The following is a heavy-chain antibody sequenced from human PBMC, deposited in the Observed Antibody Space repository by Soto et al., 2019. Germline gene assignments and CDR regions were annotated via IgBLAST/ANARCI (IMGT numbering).Heavy chain of an antibody. CDR3: ARETDSGSYYTFDI. V-gene: IGHV4-59*01. CDR2: IHNSGST. D-gene: IGHD1-26*01. Sequence: QVQLQESGPGLVKPSETLSLTCTVSGGSISSYYWSWIRQPPGKGLEWIGNIHNSGSTNYKPSLKSRVTISVDTSKNQFSLKLSSVTAADTAVYYCARETDSGSYYTFDIWGQGTMVXVSS. J-gene: IGHJ3*02. CDR1: GGSISSYY.